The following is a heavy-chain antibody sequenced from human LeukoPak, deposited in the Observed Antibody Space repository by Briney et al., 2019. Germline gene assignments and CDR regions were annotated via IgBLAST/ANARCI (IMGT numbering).Heavy chain of an antibody. Sequence: GGSLRLSCAASGFTFNNYAMHWVRQAPGKGLEWVAVIWYDGSNKNYVDSVKGRFTISRDNSKNTLYLQMSSLRAEDTAVYYCARVAMSDSSGYCDYWGQGTLDTVSS. CDR2: IWYDGSNK. D-gene: IGHD3-22*01. CDR3: ARVAMSDSSGYCDY. V-gene: IGHV3-33*01. J-gene: IGHJ4*02. CDR1: GFTFNNYA.